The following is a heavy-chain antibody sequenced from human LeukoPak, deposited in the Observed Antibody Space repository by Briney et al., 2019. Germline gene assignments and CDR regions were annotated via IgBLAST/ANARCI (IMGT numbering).Heavy chain of an antibody. V-gene: IGHV1-69*05. CDR2: IIPIFGTA. CDR3: ARVLNSYSGYDLSFGF. D-gene: IGHD5-12*01. Sequence: SVKVSCKTSVGTFSSYAISWVRQAPGQGLEWMGRIIPIFGTANYAQRFQGRVTITTDESTSTAYMELSSLRSEDTAVYYCARVLNSYSGYDLSFGFWGQGTLVTVSS. J-gene: IGHJ4*02. CDR1: VGTFSSYA.